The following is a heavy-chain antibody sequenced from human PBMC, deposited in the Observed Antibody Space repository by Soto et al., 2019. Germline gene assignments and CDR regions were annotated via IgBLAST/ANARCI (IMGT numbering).Heavy chain of an antibody. J-gene: IGHJ4*02. CDR2: IIPIFGTA. Sequence: AVKVSCKASGGTFSSYAISWVRQAPGQGLEWMGGIIPIFGTANYAQKFQGRVTITADESTSTAYMELSSLRSEDTAVYYCARDPAAAGSSFDYWGQGTLVTVSS. CDR3: ARDPAAAGSSFDY. CDR1: GGTFSSYA. D-gene: IGHD6-13*01. V-gene: IGHV1-69*13.